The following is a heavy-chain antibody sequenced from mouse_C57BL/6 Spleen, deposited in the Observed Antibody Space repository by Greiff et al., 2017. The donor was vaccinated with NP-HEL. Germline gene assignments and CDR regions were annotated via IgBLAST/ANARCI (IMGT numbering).Heavy chain of an antibody. CDR2: INPSNGGT. CDR3: ARRKIHLDYDGGYYAMDY. V-gene: IGHV1-53*01. Sequence: VQLQQPGTELVKPGASVKLSCKASGYTFTSYWMHWVKQRPGQGLEWIGNINPSNGGTNYNEKFKSKATLTVDKSSSTAYMQLSSLTSEDSAVYYCARRKIHLDYDGGYYAMDYWGQGTSVTVSS. CDR1: GYTFTSYW. D-gene: IGHD2-4*01. J-gene: IGHJ4*01.